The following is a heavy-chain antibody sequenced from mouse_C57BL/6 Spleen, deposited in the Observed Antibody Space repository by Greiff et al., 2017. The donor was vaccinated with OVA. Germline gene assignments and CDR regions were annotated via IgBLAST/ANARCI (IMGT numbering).Heavy chain of an antibody. CDR3: ARGNDYAWYFDV. V-gene: IGHV3-6*01. CDR1: GYSITSGYY. J-gene: IGHJ1*03. CDR2: ISYDGSN. Sequence: EVKLMESGPGLVKPSQSLSLTCSVTGYSITSGYYWNWIRQFPGNKLEWMGYISYDGSNNYNPSLKNRISITRDTSKNQFFLKLNSVTTEDTATYYCARGNDYAWYFDVWGTGTTVTVSS. D-gene: IGHD2-4*01.